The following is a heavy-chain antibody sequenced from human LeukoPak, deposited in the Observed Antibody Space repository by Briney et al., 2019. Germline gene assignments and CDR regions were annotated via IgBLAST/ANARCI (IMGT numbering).Heavy chain of an antibody. Sequence: SETLSLTCTVSGDSITSGSFYCSWLRQPAGKGLEWIGHIHTSGSSNYNPSLKSRVTISVDTSKNQVSLKLSSVTAADTAVYSCARMTGGFYYFDYWGRGTLVTVSS. V-gene: IGHV4-61*09. J-gene: IGHJ4*02. CDR1: GDSITSGSFY. CDR3: ARMTGGFYYFDY. CDR2: IHTSGSS.